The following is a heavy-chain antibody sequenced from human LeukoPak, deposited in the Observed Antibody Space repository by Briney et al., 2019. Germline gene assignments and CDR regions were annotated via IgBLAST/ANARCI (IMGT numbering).Heavy chain of an antibody. CDR3: AKDGLRYFDWLDY. V-gene: IGHV3-30*02. D-gene: IGHD3-9*01. Sequence: SGGPLTHSRALSGFTQRFHLMHCPPEPPGKGLEWVAFIRYDGSNKYYADSVKGRFTISRDNSKNTLYLQMNSLRAEDTAVYYCAKDGLRYFDWLDYWGQGTLVTVSS. CDR1: GFTQRFHL. J-gene: IGHJ4*02. CDR2: IRYDGSNK.